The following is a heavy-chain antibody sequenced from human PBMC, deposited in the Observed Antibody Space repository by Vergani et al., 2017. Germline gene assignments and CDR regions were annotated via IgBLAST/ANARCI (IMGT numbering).Heavy chain of an antibody. CDR3: ARGWVSGWYGELGY. Sequence: QVKLQESGPGLVKPSETLSLTCTVSGASVNSYYWSWIRQPPGKGLEWMGYVSFRGDTLYDPSVKGRMTISLNTSSNQFSLYLTSVTAADTAVYYCARGWVSGWYGELGYLGQGTLVTVSS. CDR2: VSFRGDT. V-gene: IGHV4-59*02. D-gene: IGHD6-19*01. J-gene: IGHJ4*02. CDR1: GASVNSYY.